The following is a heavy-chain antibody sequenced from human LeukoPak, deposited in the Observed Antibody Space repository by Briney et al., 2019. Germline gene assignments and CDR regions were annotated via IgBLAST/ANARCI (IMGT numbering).Heavy chain of an antibody. D-gene: IGHD3-10*01. CDR2: ISSSGSYI. CDR1: GFTFSTYT. CDR3: ARTTTPHYYGSGSYALGY. Sequence: PGGSLRLSCAASGFTFSTYTMNWVRQAPGKGLEWVSSISSSGSYIYYADSVKGRFTISRDNSKNTLYLQMSSLSAEDTAVYYCARTTTPHYYGSGSYALGYWGQGTLVTVPS. J-gene: IGHJ4*02. V-gene: IGHV3-21*01.